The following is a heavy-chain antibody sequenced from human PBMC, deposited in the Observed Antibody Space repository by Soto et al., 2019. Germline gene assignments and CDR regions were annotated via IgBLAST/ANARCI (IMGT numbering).Heavy chain of an antibody. Sequence: QVQLVESGGGVVQPGRSLRLSCAASGFTFSSLGMHCVRQAPGKGLEWVAIISYDGSSKYYADSVKGRFTISRDNSKNTLDLQLNSLRTEDTAVYYCAKEIGDSNDYPLDYWGQGTLVTVSS. CDR1: GFTFSSLG. V-gene: IGHV3-30*18. J-gene: IGHJ4*02. CDR3: AKEIGDSNDYPLDY. D-gene: IGHD4-4*01. CDR2: ISYDGSSK.